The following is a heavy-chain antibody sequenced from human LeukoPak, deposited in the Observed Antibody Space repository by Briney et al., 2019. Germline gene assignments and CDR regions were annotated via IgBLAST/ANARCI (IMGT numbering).Heavy chain of an antibody. D-gene: IGHD6-19*01. V-gene: IGHV3-23*01. J-gene: IGHJ4*02. CDR2: ISGNGGST. CDR1: GFTFNSYA. CDR3: AKDLGRSGWSDFDY. Sequence: PGGSLRLSCAASGFTFNSYAMSWVRQAPGKGLKWVSTISGNGGSTYYADSVKGRFTISRDNSKNTLYLQMNSLRAEDTAVYYCAKDLGRSGWSDFDYWGQGTLVTVSS.